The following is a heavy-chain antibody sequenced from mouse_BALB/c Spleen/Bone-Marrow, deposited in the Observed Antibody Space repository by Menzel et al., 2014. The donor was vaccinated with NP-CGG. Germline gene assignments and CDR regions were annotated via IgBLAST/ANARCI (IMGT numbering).Heavy chain of an antibody. V-gene: IGHV1-4*02. D-gene: IGHD1-1*01. CDR2: FNPRGDYT. CDR1: GYTFTSYT. CDR3: AREDITPAYFDY. J-gene: IGHJ2*01. Sequence: VQLQQSTSELARPGASVKLSCRASGYTFTSYTMQWVKQRPGQGLEWIGYFNPRGDYTDYDQKFKDRTALTADKSSSTAYMHMSRLTSEDSAVYYCAREDITPAYFDYWGQGTTLTLSS.